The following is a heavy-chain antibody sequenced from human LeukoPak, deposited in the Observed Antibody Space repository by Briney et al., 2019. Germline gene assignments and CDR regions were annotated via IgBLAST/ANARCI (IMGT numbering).Heavy chain of an antibody. CDR1: GGSISGYY. J-gene: IGHJ4*02. CDR2: IYYSGST. D-gene: IGHD4-17*01. CDR3: ARVDPHGDYYRFNY. Sequence: SETLSLTCTVSGGSISGYYWSWIRQPPGKGLEWIGYIYYSGSTNYNPSLKSRVTISVDTSKNQFSLKLSSVTAADTAVYYCARVDPHGDYYRFNYWGQGTLVTVSS. V-gene: IGHV4-59*08.